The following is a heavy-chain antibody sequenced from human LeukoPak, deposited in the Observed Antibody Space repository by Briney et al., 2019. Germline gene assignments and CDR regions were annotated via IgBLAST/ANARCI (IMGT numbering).Heavy chain of an antibody. CDR1: GFIVSSNY. V-gene: IGHV3-53*01. D-gene: IGHD4-17*01. Sequence: PGGSLRLSCAASGFIVSSNYMSWVRRAPGKELEWVSVIYSGGTTYYADSVKGRFTISRDNSNNTLYLQMNSLRAEDTAVYYCARGPVTRFEIWGQGTMVTVSS. J-gene: IGHJ3*02. CDR2: IYSGGTT. CDR3: ARGPVTRFEI.